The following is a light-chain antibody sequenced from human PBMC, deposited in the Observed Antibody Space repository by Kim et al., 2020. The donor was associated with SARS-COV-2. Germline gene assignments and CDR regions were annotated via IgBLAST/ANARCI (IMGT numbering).Light chain of an antibody. V-gene: IGKV4-1*01. CDR3: QQYYSTQYT. CDR1: HSVLYSSNNKND. CDR2: WAA. J-gene: IGKJ2*01. Sequence: RANINIKSSHSVLYSSNNKNDVTWCQQNPGLPPQLLIYWAATGESGIPDRFSGSGAGIDFTIHNSSLHAEDLTVYYSQQYYSTQYTFGKRTKLEI.